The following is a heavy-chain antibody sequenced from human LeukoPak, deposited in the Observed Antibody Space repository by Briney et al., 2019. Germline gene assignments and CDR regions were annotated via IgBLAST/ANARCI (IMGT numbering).Heavy chain of an antibody. Sequence: ASVKVSCKASGGTFSSYAISWVRQAPGQGLEWMGGIIPIFGTANYAQKFQGRVTITADESTSTAYMELSSLRSEDTAVYYCARGSITMVRGVIKIPRYYYYGMDVWGQGTTVTASS. V-gene: IGHV1-69*01. J-gene: IGHJ6*02. CDR1: GGTFSSYA. CDR3: ARGSITMVRGVIKIPRYYYYGMDV. D-gene: IGHD3-10*01. CDR2: IIPIFGTA.